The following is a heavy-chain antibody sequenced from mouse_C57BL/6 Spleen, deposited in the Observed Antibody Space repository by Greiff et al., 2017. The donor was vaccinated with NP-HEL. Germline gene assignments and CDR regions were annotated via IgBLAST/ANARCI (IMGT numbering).Heavy chain of an antibody. CDR3: AKRGYYGSSYGWYFDV. CDR1: GFSLTSYG. V-gene: IGHV2-9*01. Sequence: VKVVESGPGLVAPSQSLSITCTVSGFSLTSYGVDWVRQPPRKGLEWLGVIWGGGSTNYNSALMSRLSISKDNSKSQVFLKMNSLQTDDTAMYYCAKRGYYGSSYGWYFDVWGTGTTVTVSS. J-gene: IGHJ1*03. D-gene: IGHD1-1*01. CDR2: IWGGGST.